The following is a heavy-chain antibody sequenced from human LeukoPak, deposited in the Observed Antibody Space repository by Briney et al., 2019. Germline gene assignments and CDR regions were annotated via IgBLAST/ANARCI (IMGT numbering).Heavy chain of an antibody. CDR2: INQSGIT. CDR3: ARGSHRAWEVLLD. D-gene: IGHD3-10*01. Sequence: SKTLSLTCAVYGGSFNYYWSWIRQPPGKGLEWIGDINQSGITNYDPSLKSRVTISIDTSKNQLSLKVTSVTAADTAVYYCARGSHRAWEVLLDWGQGTLVTVSS. CDR1: GGSFNYY. V-gene: IGHV4-34*01. J-gene: IGHJ4*02.